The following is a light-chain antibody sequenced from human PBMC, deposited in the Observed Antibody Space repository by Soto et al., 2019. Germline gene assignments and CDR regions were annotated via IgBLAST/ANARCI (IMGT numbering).Light chain of an antibody. CDR1: QSMSSDY. J-gene: IGKJ2*01. CDR3: QQYGDSPKYT. Sequence: EIVLTQSPGTLSLSPGETATLSCRASQSMSSDYVAWYQQKPGQAPRLLIFGASSRATGIPDRFSGSGSGTDFSLTINRLEPEDFAVYYCQQYGDSPKYTFGQGTKLEIK. V-gene: IGKV3-20*01. CDR2: GAS.